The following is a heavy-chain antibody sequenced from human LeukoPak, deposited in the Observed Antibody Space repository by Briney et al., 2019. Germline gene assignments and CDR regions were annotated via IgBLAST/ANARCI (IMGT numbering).Heavy chain of an antibody. CDR2: INHSRST. CDR3: ARRVRYYYDSSGYYPSYYFDY. CDR1: GGSFSGYY. D-gene: IGHD3-22*01. Sequence: SETLSLTCAVYGGSFSGYYWSWIRQPPGKGLEWIGEINHSRSTNYNPSLKSRVTISVDTSKNQFSLKLSSVTAADTAVYYCARRVRYYYDSSGYYPSYYFDYWGQGTLVTVSS. V-gene: IGHV4-34*01. J-gene: IGHJ4*02.